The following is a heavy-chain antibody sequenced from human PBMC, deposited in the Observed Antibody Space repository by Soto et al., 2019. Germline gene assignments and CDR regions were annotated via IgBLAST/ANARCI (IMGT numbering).Heavy chain of an antibody. CDR1: GYTFTSYG. CDR3: ARDRITMIVVATETAFDI. D-gene: IGHD3-22*01. J-gene: IGHJ3*02. V-gene: IGHV1-18*04. Sequence: ASVKVSCKASGYTFTSYGISWVRQAPGQGLEWMGWISAYNGKTNYAQKLQGRVTMTTDTSTRTAYMELRSLRSDDTAGYYCARDRITMIVVATETAFDIWGQGTMVTVAS. CDR2: ISAYNGKT.